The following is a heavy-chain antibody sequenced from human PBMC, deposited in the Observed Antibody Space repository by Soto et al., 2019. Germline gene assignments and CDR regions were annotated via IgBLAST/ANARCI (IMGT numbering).Heavy chain of an antibody. Sequence: SVKVSCKASGYTFTNFGISWVRQAPGQGLEWMGRIIPILGVANYAQKFQGRVTITADKSTSTAYMELSSLRSEDTAVYYCARDKSRVRKGFDYWGQGTLVTVSS. CDR2: IIPILGVA. CDR1: GYTFTNFG. CDR3: ARDKSRVRKGFDY. D-gene: IGHD3-10*01. V-gene: IGHV1-69*04. J-gene: IGHJ4*02.